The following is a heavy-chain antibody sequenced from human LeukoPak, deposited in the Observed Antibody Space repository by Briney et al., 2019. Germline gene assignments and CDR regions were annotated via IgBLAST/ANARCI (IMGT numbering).Heavy chain of an antibody. Sequence: SETLSLTCTVSGGSISSYYWSWIRQPPGKGLEWIGSIYYSGSTYYNPSLKSRVTISVDTSKNQFSLKLSSVTAADTAVYYCARAKLMVRGVIRAFDIWGQGTMVTVSS. J-gene: IGHJ3*02. CDR1: GGSISSYY. CDR2: IYYSGST. V-gene: IGHV4-59*12. CDR3: ARAKLMVRGVIRAFDI. D-gene: IGHD3-10*01.